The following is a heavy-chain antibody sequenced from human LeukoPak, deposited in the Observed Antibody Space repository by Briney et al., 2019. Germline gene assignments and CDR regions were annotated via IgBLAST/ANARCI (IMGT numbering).Heavy chain of an antibody. CDR1: GGSFSGYY. J-gene: IGHJ4*02. CDR3: ARAEVSLDY. CDR2: INHSGST. Sequence: SETLSLTCAVYGGSFSGYYWSWICQPPGKGLEWIGEINHSGSTNYNPSLKSRVTISVDTSKNQFSLKLSSVTAADTAVYYCARAEVSLDYWGQGTLVTVSS. V-gene: IGHV4-34*01. D-gene: IGHD3-16*02.